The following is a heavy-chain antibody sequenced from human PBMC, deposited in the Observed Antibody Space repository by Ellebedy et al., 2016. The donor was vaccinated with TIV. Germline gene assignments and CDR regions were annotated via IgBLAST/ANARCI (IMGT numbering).Heavy chain of an antibody. Sequence: ETLSLTCTVSGGSISSSSYYWGWIRQPPGKGLEWVSAISGSGGSTYYADSVKGRFTIPRDNSKNTLYLQMNSLRAEDTAVYYCAKDEGGYDFWSGPVDYWGQGTLVTVSS. D-gene: IGHD3-3*01. CDR3: AKDEGGYDFWSGPVDY. V-gene: IGHV3-23*01. CDR1: GGSISSSSYY. J-gene: IGHJ4*02. CDR2: ISGSGGST.